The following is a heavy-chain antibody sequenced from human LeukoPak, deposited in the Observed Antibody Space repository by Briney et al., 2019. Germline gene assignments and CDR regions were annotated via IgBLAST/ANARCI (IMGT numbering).Heavy chain of an antibody. CDR1: GFTFSRYW. D-gene: IGHD2/OR15-2a*01. J-gene: IGHJ4*02. Sequence: GGSLRLSCAASGFTFSRYWMHWARQAPGKGLVWVSRINNDGSSTNYADSVKGRFTISRDNAKNTLYLQMNNLRAEDTAVYYCVTFYETYWGRGTLVTVSS. CDR3: VTFYETY. CDR2: INNDGSST. V-gene: IGHV3-74*01.